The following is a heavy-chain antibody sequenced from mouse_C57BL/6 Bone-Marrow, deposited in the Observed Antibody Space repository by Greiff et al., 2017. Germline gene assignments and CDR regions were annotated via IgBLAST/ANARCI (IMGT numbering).Heavy chain of an antibody. CDR1: GFTFSSYA. CDR2: ISDGGSYT. D-gene: IGHD1-1*01. Sequence: DVMLVESGGGLVKPGGSLKLSCAASGFTFSSYAMSWVRQTPGQRLEWVATISDGGSYTYYTDNVKGRFTISKDNAKNNLYLQMSHLKSEDTAMYYCASDRDFSYGSSYVYYALDYWGQGTSVTVSS. J-gene: IGHJ4*01. CDR3: ASDRDFSYGSSYVYYALDY. V-gene: IGHV5-4*03.